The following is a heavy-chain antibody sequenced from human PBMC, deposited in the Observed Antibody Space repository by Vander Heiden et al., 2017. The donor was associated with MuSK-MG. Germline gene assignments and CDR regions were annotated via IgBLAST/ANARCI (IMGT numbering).Heavy chain of an antibody. CDR2: IKEDGREK. J-gene: IGHJ4*02. CDR1: GFTFSDYW. Sequence: EVQLVESGGGLVQPGGSLRLSCAASGFTFSDYWMGWVRQAPGKGLEWLANIKEDGREKYDVDSLRGRFTISIDKAKNSMYMKLNSLGAEDTAVYDCTRGQYGDYDWGQGPMVTVYS. CDR3: TRGQYGDYD. V-gene: IGHV3-7*01. D-gene: IGHD4-17*01.